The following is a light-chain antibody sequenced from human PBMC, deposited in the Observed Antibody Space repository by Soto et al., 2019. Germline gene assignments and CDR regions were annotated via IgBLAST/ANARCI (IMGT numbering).Light chain of an antibody. CDR1: QSVSGS. J-gene: IGKJ4*01. CDR3: QEGTYWPA. Sequence: EIVLTQSPAILSLSPGEKATLSCRASQSVSGSLGWYQQKPGQAPRLIIYDASVRATGIPARFSGSGSGTDFTLTIRSLEPEDFAVYYCQEGTYWPAFGGGTKVDIK. V-gene: IGKV3-11*01. CDR2: DAS.